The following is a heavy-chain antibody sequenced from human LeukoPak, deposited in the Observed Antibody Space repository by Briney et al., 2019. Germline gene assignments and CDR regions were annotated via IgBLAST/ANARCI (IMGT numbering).Heavy chain of an antibody. V-gene: IGHV3-48*03. J-gene: IGHJ5*02. CDR1: GFTFNSYD. Sequence: PGGSLRLSCAASGFTFNSYDMNWVRQAPGKGLEWVSYISSSGSTIYYADSVKGRFTISRDNAKNSLYLQMNSLRAEDTAVYYCARVDLEMNNWFDPWGQGTLVTVSS. CDR3: ARVDLEMNNWFDP. CDR2: ISSSGSTI. D-gene: IGHD5-24*01.